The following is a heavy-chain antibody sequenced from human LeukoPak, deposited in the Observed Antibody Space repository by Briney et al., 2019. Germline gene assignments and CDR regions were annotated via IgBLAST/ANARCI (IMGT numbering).Heavy chain of an antibody. CDR3: TTDWRVPPS. J-gene: IGHJ5*02. Sequence: GGSLKLSCAASGFTFSGSAMHWVRQASGKGLEWVGRIRSKANSYATAYAASVKGRFTISRDDSKNTAYLQMNSLKTEDTAVYYCTTDWRVPPSWGQGTLVTVSS. CDR1: GFTFSGSA. V-gene: IGHV3-73*01. CDR2: IRSKANSYAT. D-gene: IGHD3-3*01.